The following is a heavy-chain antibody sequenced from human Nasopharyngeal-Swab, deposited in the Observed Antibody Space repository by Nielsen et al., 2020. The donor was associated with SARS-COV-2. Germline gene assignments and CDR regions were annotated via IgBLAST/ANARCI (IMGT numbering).Heavy chain of an antibody. CDR3: ARSPPYYYCGMDV. Sequence: TVSCKGSGYSFTSYWIGWVRQMPGKGLEWMGIIYPGDSDTRYSPSFQGQVTISADKSISTAYLQWSSLKASDTAMYYCARSPPYYYCGMDVWGQGTTVTVSS. CDR2: IYPGDSDT. CDR1: GYSFTSYW. J-gene: IGHJ6*02. V-gene: IGHV5-51*01.